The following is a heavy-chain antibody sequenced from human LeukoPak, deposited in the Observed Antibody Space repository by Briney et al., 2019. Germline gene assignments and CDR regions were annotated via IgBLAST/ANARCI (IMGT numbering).Heavy chain of an antibody. CDR3: ASRDSSSSWFDP. CDR2: IIPIFGTA. Sequence: SVKVSCKASGYTFTSYGISWVRQAPGQGLEWMGGIIPIFGTANYAQRFQGRVTITADESTSTAYMELSSLRSEDTAVYYCASRDSSSSWFDPWGQGTLVTVSS. J-gene: IGHJ5*02. D-gene: IGHD6-13*01. CDR1: GYTFTSYG. V-gene: IGHV1-69*13.